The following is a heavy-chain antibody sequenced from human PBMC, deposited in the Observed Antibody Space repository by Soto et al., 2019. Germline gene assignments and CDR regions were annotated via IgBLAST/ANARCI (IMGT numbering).Heavy chain of an antibody. D-gene: IGHD3-3*01. Sequence: ASVKVSCKASVVTSSGISWVRQSPGQRLEWMGWISTHNGNTIYAQKFQGRVIMTMDTSTTTVYMELRSLRPDDTAVYLCAREGILGIFDAYDLWGQGTMVTVSS. CDR1: VVTSSG. CDR2: ISTHNGNT. J-gene: IGHJ3*01. V-gene: IGHV1-18*04. CDR3: AREGILGIFDAYDL.